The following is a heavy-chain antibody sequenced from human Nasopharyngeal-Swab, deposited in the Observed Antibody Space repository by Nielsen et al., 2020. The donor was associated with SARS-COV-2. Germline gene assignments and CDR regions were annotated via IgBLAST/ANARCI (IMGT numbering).Heavy chain of an antibody. D-gene: IGHD3-10*01. CDR2: INFDGNDA. Sequence: GESLKISCTASGFMFSSFYMEWVRQAPGKGLVWVSRINFDGNDAQYADSVKGRFTISRDNARNALYLQLNSLRGEDTAVYYCASLMVQGGGWGQGTLVTVSS. CDR3: ASLMVQGGG. V-gene: IGHV3-74*01. J-gene: IGHJ4*02. CDR1: GFMFSSFY.